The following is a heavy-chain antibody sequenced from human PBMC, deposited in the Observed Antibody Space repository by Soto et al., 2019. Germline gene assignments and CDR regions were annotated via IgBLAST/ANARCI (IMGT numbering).Heavy chain of an antibody. Sequence: QVQLQESGPGLVKPPQTLSLTCTVSGGSISSGDYYWSWIRQPPGKGLEWIGYIYYSGSTYYNPSLKSRVTISVDTSKNQFSLKLSSVTAADTAVYYCARGGGFVVVVAATKRGWFDPWGQGTLVTVSS. D-gene: IGHD2-15*01. CDR1: GGSISSGDYY. CDR2: IYYSGST. CDR3: ARGGGFVVVVAATKRGWFDP. V-gene: IGHV4-30-4*01. J-gene: IGHJ5*02.